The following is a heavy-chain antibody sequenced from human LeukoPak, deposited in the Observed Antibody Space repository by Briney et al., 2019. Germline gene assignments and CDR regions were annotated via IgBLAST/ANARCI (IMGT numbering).Heavy chain of an antibody. Sequence: GGSLRLSCAASGFTVSSNYMSWVRQAPGKGLEWVSVFYSGGSTYYADSVKGRFTISRDNSKNTLYLQMNSLRAEDTAVYYCAKDRKTVLLWFGVSRWFDPWGQGTLVTVSS. J-gene: IGHJ5*02. CDR2: FYSGGST. CDR3: AKDRKTVLLWFGVSRWFDP. D-gene: IGHD3-10*01. V-gene: IGHV3-53*01. CDR1: GFTVSSNY.